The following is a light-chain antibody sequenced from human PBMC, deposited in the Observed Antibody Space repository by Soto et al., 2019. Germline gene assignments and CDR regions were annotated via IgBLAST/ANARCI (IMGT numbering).Light chain of an antibody. Sequence: DIQMTQSPSSLSAFVGDRVTITCRASQTIATYLNWYQQKPGKAPNLLIYAASSLQSGVPSRFSGSGSGTVFTLTISSLQPEDFATYYCQQSYSSLWTFVQGTKVEIK. CDR3: QQSYSSLWT. CDR1: QTIATY. V-gene: IGKV1-39*01. J-gene: IGKJ1*01. CDR2: AAS.